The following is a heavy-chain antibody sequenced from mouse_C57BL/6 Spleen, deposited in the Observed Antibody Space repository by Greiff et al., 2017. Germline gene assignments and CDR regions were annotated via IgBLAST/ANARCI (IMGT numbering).Heavy chain of an antibody. D-gene: IGHD3-2*02. CDR2: IAPSDSYT. J-gene: IGHJ2*01. CDR1: GYTFTSYW. V-gene: IGHV1-50*01. CDR3: ARGGSSGLFFDY. Sequence: VQLQQPGAELVKPGASVKLSCKASGYTFTSYWMQWVKQRPGQGLEWIGEIAPSDSYTNYNQKFKGKATLTVGTSSSTAYMQLSSLTSEDSAVYYCARGGSSGLFFDYWGQGTTLTVSS.